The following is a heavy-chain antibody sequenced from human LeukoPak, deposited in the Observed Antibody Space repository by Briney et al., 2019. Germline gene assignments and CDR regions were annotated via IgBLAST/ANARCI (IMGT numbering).Heavy chain of an antibody. CDR3: ARWGDYDILTGHIAYAFDI. V-gene: IGHV3-30*03. J-gene: IGHJ3*02. Sequence: PGGSLRLSCAASGFTFSSYGMHWVRQAPGKGLGWVAVISYDGSNKYYADSVKGRFTISRDNSKNTLYLQMNSLRAEDTAVYYCARWGDYDILTGHIAYAFDIWGQGTMVTVSS. CDR1: GFTFSSYG. D-gene: IGHD3-9*01. CDR2: ISYDGSNK.